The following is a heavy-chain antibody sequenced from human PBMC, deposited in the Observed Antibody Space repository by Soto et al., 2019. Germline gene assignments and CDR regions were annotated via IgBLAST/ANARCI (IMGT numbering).Heavy chain of an antibody. CDR2: IKSKTDGGTT. Sequence: VQLVESGGGVVQPGGSLRLSCAASGFTFSNAWMSWVRQAPGKGLEWVGRIKSKTDGGTTDYAAPVKGRFTISRDDSKNTLYLQMNSLKTEDTAVYYCTTELPYYDILTGYAPGYYYGMDVWGQGTTVTVSS. D-gene: IGHD3-9*01. J-gene: IGHJ6*02. V-gene: IGHV3-15*01. CDR1: GFTFSNAW. CDR3: TTELPYYDILTGYAPGYYYGMDV.